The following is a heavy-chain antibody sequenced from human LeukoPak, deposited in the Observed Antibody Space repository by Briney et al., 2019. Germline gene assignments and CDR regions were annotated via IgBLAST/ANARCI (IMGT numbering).Heavy chain of an antibody. J-gene: IGHJ6*03. CDR1: GFSFSSYN. CDR2: ITSSSTYT. CDR3: ARDPYSGTYGDTYYYYMDV. D-gene: IGHD1-26*01. V-gene: IGHV3-21*01. Sequence: PGGSLRLSCAASGFSFSSYNMNWVRQTPGKGLEWVSSITSSSTYTFYADSVKGRFTISRDNARNSLYLQMNSLRAEDTAVYYCARDPYSGTYGDTYYYYMDVWDKGTTVTISS.